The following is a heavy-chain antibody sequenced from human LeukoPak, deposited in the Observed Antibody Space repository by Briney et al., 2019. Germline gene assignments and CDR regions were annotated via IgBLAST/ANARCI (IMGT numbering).Heavy chain of an antibody. CDR3: ARHPSTRCRDGYNCERSRAFDI. J-gene: IGHJ3*02. D-gene: IGHD5-24*01. CDR2: INHSGST. Sequence: SETLSLTCTVSGGSISSSSYYWSWIRQPPGKGLEWIGEINHSGSTNYNPSLKSRVTISVDTSKNQFSLKLSSVTAADTAVYYCARHPSTRCRDGYNCERSRAFDIWGQGTMVTVSS. CDR1: GGSISSSSYY. V-gene: IGHV4-39*01.